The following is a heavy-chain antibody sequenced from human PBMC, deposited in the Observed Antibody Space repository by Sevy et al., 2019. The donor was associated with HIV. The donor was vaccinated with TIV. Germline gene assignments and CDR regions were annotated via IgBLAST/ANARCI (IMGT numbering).Heavy chain of an antibody. CDR3: AREYYDFWSGYHLFSGGTKRFDP. CDR2: IYHSGST. J-gene: IGHJ5*02. V-gene: IGHV4-38-2*01. CDR1: GYSISSGYY. Sequence: SETLSLTCAVSGYSISSGYYWGWIRQPPGKGLEWIGSIYHSGSTYYNPSLKSRVTISVDTSKNQFSLKLSPVTAADTAVYYCAREYYDFWSGYHLFSGGTKRFDPWGQGTLVTVSS. D-gene: IGHD3-3*01.